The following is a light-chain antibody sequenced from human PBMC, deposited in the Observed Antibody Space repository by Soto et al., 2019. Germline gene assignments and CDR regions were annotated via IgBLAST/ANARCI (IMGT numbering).Light chain of an antibody. V-gene: IGLV2-8*01. CDR3: NSYAGSNNGV. CDR2: EVS. J-gene: IGLJ3*02. CDR1: SSEVGGYNY. Sequence: QSALTQPPSASGSPGQSVTISCTGTSSEVGGYNYVSWYQQHPGKAPKLMIYEVSQRPSGVPDRFSGSKSGNTASLTVSGLQSEDEADYYCNSYAGSNNGVFGGGTKVTVL.